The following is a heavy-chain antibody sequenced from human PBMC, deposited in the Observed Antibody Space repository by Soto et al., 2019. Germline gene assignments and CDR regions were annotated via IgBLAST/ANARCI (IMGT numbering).Heavy chain of an antibody. CDR2: MNPNSGNT. CDR1: GYTFTSYD. V-gene: IGHV1-8*01. J-gene: IGHJ6*02. Sequence: QVQLVQSGAEVKKPGASVKVSCKASGYTFTSYDINWVRQATGQGLEWMGWMNPNSGNTGYEQKFQGRVTMTRNTFISTADMELSSLRSEDTAVYYCARSGSGYLAYFQDYGMDVWGQGTTVTVCS. CDR3: ARSGSGYLAYFQDYGMDV. D-gene: IGHD3-22*01.